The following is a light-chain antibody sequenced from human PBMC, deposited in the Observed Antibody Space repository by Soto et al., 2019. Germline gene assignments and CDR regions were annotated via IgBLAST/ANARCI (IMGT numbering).Light chain of an antibody. CDR1: QSISSW. Sequence: DIQMTQSPSTLSASVGDRVTITCRASQSISSWLAWYQQIPGKAPKLLIYKASSLESGVPSRFSGSGSGTEFTLTISSLQPDDFATYYCQQYNSYSYTFGQGTKLEIK. CDR2: KAS. CDR3: QQYNSYSYT. V-gene: IGKV1-5*03. J-gene: IGKJ2*01.